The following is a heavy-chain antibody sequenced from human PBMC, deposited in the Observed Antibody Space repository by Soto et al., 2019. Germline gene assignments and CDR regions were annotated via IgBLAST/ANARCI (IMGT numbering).Heavy chain of an antibody. V-gene: IGHV3-21*01. Sequence: GGSLRLSCAASGFTFSSNSMNWVRQAPGKGLEWVSSISSSSSYIYYADSVKGRFTISRDSAKNSLYLQMNSLRDEDTAVYYCARDRGTTVSYYYYGMDVWGQGTTVTVSS. CDR3: ARDRGTTVSYYYYGMDV. J-gene: IGHJ6*02. CDR2: ISSSSSYI. CDR1: GFTFSSNS. D-gene: IGHD4-17*01.